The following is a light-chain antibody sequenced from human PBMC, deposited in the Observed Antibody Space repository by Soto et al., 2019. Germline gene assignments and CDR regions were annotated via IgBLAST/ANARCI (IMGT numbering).Light chain of an antibody. CDR2: DAS. J-gene: IGKJ1*01. Sequence: MTQSASTVSASEGDRVTITCRASQSISNRLAWYQQKPGKAPKVLIYDASSLESGVPSRFSGSGSGTEFILTISSLQPDDFASYCCQHYGGMWPFGQGSKA. V-gene: IGKV1-5*01. CDR3: QHYGGMWP. CDR1: QSISNR.